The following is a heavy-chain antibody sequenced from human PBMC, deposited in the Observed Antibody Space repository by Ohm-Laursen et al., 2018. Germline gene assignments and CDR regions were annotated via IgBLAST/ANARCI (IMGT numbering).Heavy chain of an antibody. J-gene: IGHJ4*02. V-gene: IGHV4-59*08. CDR1: GGSISSYY. CDR3: ARTRYYDSSGYSVVLFDY. CDR2: IYYSGST. Sequence: GTLSLTCIVSGGSISSYYWSWIRQPPGKGLEWIGYIYYSGSTNYNPSLKSRVTISVDTSKNQFSLKLTSVTAADTAVYYCARTRYYDSSGYSVVLFDYWGQGTLVTVSS. D-gene: IGHD3-22*01.